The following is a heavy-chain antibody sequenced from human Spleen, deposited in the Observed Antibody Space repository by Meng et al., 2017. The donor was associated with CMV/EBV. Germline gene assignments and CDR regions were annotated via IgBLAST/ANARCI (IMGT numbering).Heavy chain of an antibody. CDR3: ATTKITTFGVVTFETASYNWFDP. CDR2: IKEDGSEQ. J-gene: IGHJ5*02. V-gene: IGHV3-7*01. CDR1: GFTFRNYA. Sequence: GESLKISCGASGFTFRNYAINWVRQAPGKGLEWVANIKEDGSEQYYVEAVKGRFTISRDNAKNSLYLQLNSLRAEDTAVYYCATTKITTFGVVTFETASYNWFDPWGQGTLVTVSS. D-gene: IGHD3-3*01.